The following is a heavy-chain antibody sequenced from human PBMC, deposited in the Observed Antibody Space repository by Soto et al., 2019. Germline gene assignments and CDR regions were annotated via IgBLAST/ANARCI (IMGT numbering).Heavy chain of an antibody. Sequence: QVQLQESGPGLVKPSQTLSLTCTVSGGSISSGGYYWSWIRQHPGKGLEWIGYIYYSGSTYYNPSLKSRVTISVDTSKNQFSLKLSSVTAADTAVYYCARPHSSGWSRNRDAFDIWGQRTMVTVSS. CDR2: IYYSGST. CDR3: ARPHSSGWSRNRDAFDI. J-gene: IGHJ3*02. CDR1: GGSISSGGYY. V-gene: IGHV4-31*03. D-gene: IGHD6-19*01.